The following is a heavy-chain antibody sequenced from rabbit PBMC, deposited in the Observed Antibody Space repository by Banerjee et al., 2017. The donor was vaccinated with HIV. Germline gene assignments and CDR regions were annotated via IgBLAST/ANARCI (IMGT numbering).Heavy chain of an antibody. CDR1: GFSFSSSYW. J-gene: IGHJ4*01. CDR3: ARAAYTGYDYPGL. V-gene: IGHV1S45*01. Sequence: QEQLEESGGDLVKPEGSLTLTCTASGFSFSSSYWICWVRQAPGKGLEWIACIYTGSSGSTHYASWAKGRFTISKASSTTVTLQMTSLTAADTATYFCARAAYTGYDYPGLWGPGTLVTVS. D-gene: IGHD6-1*01. CDR2: IYTGSSGST.